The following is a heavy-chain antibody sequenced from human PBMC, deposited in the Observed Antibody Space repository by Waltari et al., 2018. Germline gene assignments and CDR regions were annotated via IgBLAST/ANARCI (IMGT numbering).Heavy chain of an antibody. CDR1: GLNLSTYW. Sequence: EVQLVESGGGLVKPGGSLRLSCAASGLNLSTYWMTWVRQAPGRGLEWVANIKQDGSAKYYVDSVRGRSTISRDNANNSLFLQINSLRDDDTAVYYCVTDVSGWYVNWGQGTSVTVSS. J-gene: IGHJ4*02. D-gene: IGHD6-19*01. V-gene: IGHV3-7*01. CDR3: VTDVSGWYVN. CDR2: IKQDGSAK.